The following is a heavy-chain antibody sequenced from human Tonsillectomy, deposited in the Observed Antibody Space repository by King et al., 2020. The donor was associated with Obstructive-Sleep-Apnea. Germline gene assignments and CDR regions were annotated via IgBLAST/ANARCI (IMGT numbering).Heavy chain of an antibody. Sequence: VQLQESGPGLVKPSENLSLTCTVSVGSVSPSFWSWIRQPPGRRLEWIGYTSYRGSTNYHPSLKSRVTISVDTSKNQFSLRLTSVTAADTSVYYCARQGRRPWFDPWGQGTPVIVSS. CDR1: VGSVSPSF. CDR3: ARQGRRPWFDP. D-gene: IGHD6-25*01. J-gene: IGHJ5*02. V-gene: IGHV4-59*02. CDR2: TSYRGST.